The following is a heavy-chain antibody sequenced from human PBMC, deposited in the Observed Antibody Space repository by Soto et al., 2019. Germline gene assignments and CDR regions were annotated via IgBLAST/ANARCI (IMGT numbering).Heavy chain of an antibody. CDR3: ARDLLGLLDY. D-gene: IGHD2-15*01. CDR1: GYTLTELS. J-gene: IGHJ4*02. Sequence: ASVKVSCKVSGYTLTELSMHWVRQAPGQRLEWMGWINAGNGNTKYSQKFQGRVTITRDTSASTAYMELSSLRSEDTAVYYCARDLLGLLDYWGQGTLVTVSS. CDR2: INAGNGNT. V-gene: IGHV1-3*01.